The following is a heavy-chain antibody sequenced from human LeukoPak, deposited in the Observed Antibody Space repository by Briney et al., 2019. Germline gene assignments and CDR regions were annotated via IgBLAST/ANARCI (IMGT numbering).Heavy chain of an antibody. CDR1: GGSISSSSYY. J-gene: IGHJ4*02. V-gene: IGHV4-39*01. D-gene: IGHD3-3*01. CDR3: ARQTGSYDFWSGYPPDY. Sequence: SETLSLTCTVSGGSISSSSYYWGWIRQPPGKGLEWIGSIYYSGSTYYNPSLKSRVTISVDTSKNQFSLKLSSVTAADTAVYYCARQTGSYDFWSGYPPDYWGQGTLVTVSS. CDR2: IYYSGST.